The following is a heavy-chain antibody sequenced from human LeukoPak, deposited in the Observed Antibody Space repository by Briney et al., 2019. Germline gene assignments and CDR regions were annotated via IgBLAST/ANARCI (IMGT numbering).Heavy chain of an antibody. CDR2: IYYSGST. V-gene: IGHV4-39*07. CDR3: ARVGYDFWSGYPNWFDP. CDR1: GGSISSSSYY. D-gene: IGHD3-3*01. J-gene: IGHJ5*02. Sequence: SETLSLTCTVSGGSISSSSYYWGWIRQPPGKGLEWIGSIYYSGSTYYNPSLKGRVTISVNTSKNQFSLKLSSVTAADTAVYYCARVGYDFWSGYPNWFDPWGQGTLVTVSS.